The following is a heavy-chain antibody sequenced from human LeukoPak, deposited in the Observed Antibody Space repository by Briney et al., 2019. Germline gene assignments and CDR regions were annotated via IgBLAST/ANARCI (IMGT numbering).Heavy chain of an antibody. D-gene: IGHD2-2*01. Sequence: ASVKVSCKASGYTFTSYGISWVRQAPGQGLEWMGWISAYNGNTNYAQKLQGRVTMTTDTSTSTAYMELRSLRSDDTAVYYCARDSIVVVPAATHFYNWFDPWGQGTLVTVSS. J-gene: IGHJ5*02. CDR1: GYTFTSYG. CDR2: ISAYNGNT. CDR3: ARDSIVVVPAATHFYNWFDP. V-gene: IGHV1-18*01.